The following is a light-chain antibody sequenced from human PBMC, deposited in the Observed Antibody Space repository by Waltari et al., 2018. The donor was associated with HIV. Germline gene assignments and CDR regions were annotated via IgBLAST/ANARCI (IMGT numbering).Light chain of an antibody. CDR1: KLRAKL. CDR3: QAWDNKTGV. CDR2: QDT. V-gene: IGLV3-1*01. J-gene: IGLJ1*01. Sequence: SYDLIPPPSLSVSPGHTARITCSGDKLRAKLASWYQQRAGQSPVLVIYQDTKRPAGIPERFSGSNSGNTATLTINGTQPMDEADYYCQAWDNKTGVFGPGTKVTVV.